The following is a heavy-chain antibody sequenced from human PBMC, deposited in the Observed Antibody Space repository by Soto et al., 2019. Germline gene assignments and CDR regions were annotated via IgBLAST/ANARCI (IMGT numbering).Heavy chain of an antibody. Sequence: TVKVSCKASGYTFTSYGISWVRQAPGQGREKMGWISDYNGNTNYAQKLQGRGTMTTDTSTSTAYMELRSLRSDYTAVYFCATPHTISGLGFFTAINNWFNPWGQGALVTVSS. CDR2: ISDYNGNT. D-gene: IGHD3-10*01. J-gene: IGHJ5*02. CDR1: GYTFTSYG. V-gene: IGHV1-18*01. CDR3: ATPHTISGLGFFTAINNWFNP.